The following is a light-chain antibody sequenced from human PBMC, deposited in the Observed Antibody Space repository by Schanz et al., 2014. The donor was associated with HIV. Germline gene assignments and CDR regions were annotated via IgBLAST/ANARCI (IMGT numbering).Light chain of an antibody. V-gene: IGKV3-20*01. CDR3: QQYGSPPWT. J-gene: IGKJ1*01. CDR1: QSINGNF. Sequence: EIVLTQSPGTLSVSPGERATLSCRASQSINGNFLGWYQQKLGQAPRLVIFGASNRATGIPDRFSGSESGTDFTLTISRLEPEDYAVYYCQQYGSPPWTFGQGTKVEVK. CDR2: GAS.